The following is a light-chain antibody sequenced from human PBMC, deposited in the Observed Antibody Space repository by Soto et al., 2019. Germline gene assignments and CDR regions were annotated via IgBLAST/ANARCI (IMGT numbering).Light chain of an antibody. J-gene: IGKJ1*01. Sequence: EIVLTQTPGTLSLSPGERATLSCRASQSVSSSYLGWYQQKAGQAPRLLIYGASNRATGIPDRFSGSGSGTDFSLTISRLEREDFAMCFCQQYGSSSWTFGQGTKVEIK. CDR1: QSVSSSY. CDR2: GAS. V-gene: IGKV3-20*01. CDR3: QQYGSSSWT.